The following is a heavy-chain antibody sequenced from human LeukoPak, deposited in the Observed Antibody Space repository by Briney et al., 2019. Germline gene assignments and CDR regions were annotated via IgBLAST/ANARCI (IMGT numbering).Heavy chain of an antibody. J-gene: IGHJ3*02. D-gene: IGHD4-17*01. Sequence: PSQTLSLTCTVSGGSISSGGYYWSWIRQHPGKGLEWIGYIYYNGSTYYNPSLKSRVTISVDTSKSQFSLKLSSVTAADTAVYYCARKPTVTTFLPDAFDIWGQGTMVTVSS. V-gene: IGHV4-31*03. CDR2: IYYNGST. CDR1: GGSISSGGYY. CDR3: ARKPTVTTFLPDAFDI.